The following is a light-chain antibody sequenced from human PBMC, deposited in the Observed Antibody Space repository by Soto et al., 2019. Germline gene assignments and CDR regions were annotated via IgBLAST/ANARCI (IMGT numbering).Light chain of an antibody. J-gene: IGKJ5*01. CDR3: QQSNNWPYT. Sequence: EIVLTQSPAALSMSPGERATISCRASQSVSSNLAWYQQKPGQAPRLLIFGVSTRATGIPARFSGSGSGTEFTLTISSLQSEDFVIYYCQQSNNWPYTFGQGTRLEIK. CDR2: GVS. CDR1: QSVSSN. V-gene: IGKV3-15*01.